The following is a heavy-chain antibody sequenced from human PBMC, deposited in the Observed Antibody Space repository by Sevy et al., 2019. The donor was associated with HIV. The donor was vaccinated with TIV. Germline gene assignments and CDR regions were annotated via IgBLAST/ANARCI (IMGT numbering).Heavy chain of an antibody. J-gene: IGHJ4*02. V-gene: IGHV1-8*01. D-gene: IGHD2-21*02. CDR1: GYTFTDSD. CDR2: LSPNSGLE. CDR3: SRLESCGGDCYYFDY. Sequence: ASVKVSCKVSGYTFTDSDIIWVRQANGQGLECLGWLSPNSGLETETQKFQGRVTMTRNPSISTVYMGLSSLRFEDSAVYYCSRLESCGGDCYYFDYWGQGTRVTVSS.